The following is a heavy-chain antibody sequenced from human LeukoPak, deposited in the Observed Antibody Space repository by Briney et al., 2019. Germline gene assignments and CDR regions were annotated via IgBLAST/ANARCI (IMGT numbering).Heavy chain of an antibody. J-gene: IGHJ6*03. Sequence: PSETLSLTCTVSGGSISSYYWTWMRQPPGKGLEWIGYIDYSGTTNYNPSLKSRVTISVDTSKNQFSLKLSSVTAADTAVYYCARCFAGYLGEGYYYYYMDVWGKGTTVTVSS. D-gene: IGHD3-9*01. CDR1: GGSISSYY. CDR3: ARCFAGYLGEGYYYYYMDV. CDR2: IDYSGTT. V-gene: IGHV4-59*01.